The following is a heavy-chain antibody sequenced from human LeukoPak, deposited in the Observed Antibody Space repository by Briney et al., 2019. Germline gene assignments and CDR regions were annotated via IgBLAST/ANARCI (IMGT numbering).Heavy chain of an antibody. CDR1: GFTFDDYG. D-gene: IGHD3-10*01. Sequence: GGSLRLSCAASGFTFDDYGMSWVRQAPGKGLEWVSGINWNGGSTGYGDSVKGRFTISKDNAKNSLYLQMNSLRAEDTALYYCAKEGGFGYYFYMDVWGKGTTVTVSS. CDR3: AKEGGFGYYFYMDV. J-gene: IGHJ6*03. CDR2: INWNGGST. V-gene: IGHV3-20*04.